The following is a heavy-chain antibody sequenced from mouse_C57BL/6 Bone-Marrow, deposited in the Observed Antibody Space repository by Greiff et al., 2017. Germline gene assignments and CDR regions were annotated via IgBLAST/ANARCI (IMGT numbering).Heavy chain of an antibody. CDR2: INPSNGGT. J-gene: IGHJ2*01. V-gene: IGHV1-53*01. D-gene: IGHD1-1*01. CDR3: ARTPPITTVVAPLGY. Sequence: QVQLQQPGTELVKPGASVKLSCKASGYTFTSYWMHWVKQRPGQGLEWIGNINPSNGGTNYNEKFKSKATLTEDKSSSTAYMQLSSLTSEDSAVYYCARTPPITTVVAPLGYWGQGTTLTVSS. CDR1: GYTFTSYW.